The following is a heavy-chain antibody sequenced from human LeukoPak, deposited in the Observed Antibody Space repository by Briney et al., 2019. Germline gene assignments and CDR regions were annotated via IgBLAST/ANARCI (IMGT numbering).Heavy chain of an antibody. J-gene: IGHJ4*02. CDR3: ARGYCSSTSCYSFDY. CDR1: GYTFTSYG. CDR2: ISAYNGNT. Sequence: ASVKVSCKASGYTFTSYGISWVRQAPGQGLEWMEWISAYNGNTNYAQKLQGRVTMTTDTSTSTAYMELRSLRSDDTAVYYCARGYCSSTSCYSFDYWGQGTLVTVSS. D-gene: IGHD2-2*01. V-gene: IGHV1-18*01.